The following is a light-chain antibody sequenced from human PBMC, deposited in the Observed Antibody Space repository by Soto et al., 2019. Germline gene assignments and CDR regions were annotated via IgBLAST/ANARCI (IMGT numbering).Light chain of an antibody. J-gene: IGKJ1*01. CDR1: QSVRNW. CDR2: KAS. V-gene: IGKV1-5*03. Sequence: DIQMTQSPSTLFASVGDRVTITCRASQSVRNWLAWYQQKPGKAPKLLIYKASTLKSGVPSRFSGSGSGTEFTLTISSLQPDDFATYYCQHYNSYSEAFGQGTKVDI. CDR3: QHYNSYSEA.